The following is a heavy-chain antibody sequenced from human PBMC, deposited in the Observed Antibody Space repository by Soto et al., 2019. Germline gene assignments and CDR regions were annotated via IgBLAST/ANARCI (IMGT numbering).Heavy chain of an antibody. Sequence: QVQLEQSGPEVKKPWASVKVSCNASGYTFTSYGVCWVRQAPGQGHEWMGWISAYNGNTNYAHKFQCRVAMTTDTATSTAYMELGSLRADDTAVFSCARDRPAPFDYWGQGTLVTVSS. CDR2: ISAYNGNT. CDR1: GYTFTSYG. CDR3: ARDRPAPFDY. V-gene: IGHV1-18*01. J-gene: IGHJ4*02.